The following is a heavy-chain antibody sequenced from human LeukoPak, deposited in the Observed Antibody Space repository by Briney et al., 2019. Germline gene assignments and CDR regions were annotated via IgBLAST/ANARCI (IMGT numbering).Heavy chain of an antibody. Sequence: ASVKVSCKASGYILTSYDVNWVRQATGQGLEWMGGMNPNNGNTGYAQKFQGRVTMTRNTSINTAYMELSSLRSEDTAVYYCARVGYGGNYYAFDIWGQGTMVTVSS. CDR1: GYILTSYD. D-gene: IGHD4-23*01. V-gene: IGHV1-8*01. CDR3: ARVGYGGNYYAFDI. J-gene: IGHJ3*02. CDR2: MNPNNGNT.